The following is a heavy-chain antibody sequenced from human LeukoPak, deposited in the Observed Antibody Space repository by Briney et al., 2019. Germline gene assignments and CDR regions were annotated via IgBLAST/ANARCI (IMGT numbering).Heavy chain of an antibody. CDR2: ISGVGST. CDR1: GFTFSSYA. J-gene: IGHJ5*02. V-gene: IGHV3-23*01. CDR3: ARSGYYYDSSGSSS. Sequence: GGSLRLSCAVSGFTFSSYAMSWVRQAPGKGLEWVSSISGVGSTSYAASVKGRFTISRDNARSTLYLLMDSLRAEDTAVYYCARSGYYYDSSGSSSWGQGTLVTVSS. D-gene: IGHD3-22*01.